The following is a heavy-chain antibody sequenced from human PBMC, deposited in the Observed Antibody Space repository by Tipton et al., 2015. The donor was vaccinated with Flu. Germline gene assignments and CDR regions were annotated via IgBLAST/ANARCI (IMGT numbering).Heavy chain of an antibody. CDR1: GFTFSNFE. Sequence: SLRLSCAASGFTFSNFEMNWVRQAPGKGLEWVSYISSSGSTIFYADSVKGRFTISRDNAKNSLYLQMNSLRAEDTAVYYCAREDGSPDFWGQGTLVTVSS. V-gene: IGHV3-48*03. CDR2: ISSSGSTI. CDR3: AREDGSPDF. D-gene: IGHD1-26*01. J-gene: IGHJ4*02.